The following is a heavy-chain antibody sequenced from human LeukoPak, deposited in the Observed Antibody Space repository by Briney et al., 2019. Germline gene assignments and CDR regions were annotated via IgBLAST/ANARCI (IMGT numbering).Heavy chain of an antibody. CDR1: GGSISSGSYY. Sequence: PSETLSLTCTVSGGSISSGSYYWGWIRQPPGKGLEWIGSIYYSGSTYCNPSLKSRVTISVDTSKNQSSLKLSSVTAADTAVYYCARLSEWLLGLYWGQGTLVTVSS. CDR2: IYYSGST. CDR3: ARLSEWLLGLY. V-gene: IGHV4-39*01. J-gene: IGHJ4*02. D-gene: IGHD3-3*01.